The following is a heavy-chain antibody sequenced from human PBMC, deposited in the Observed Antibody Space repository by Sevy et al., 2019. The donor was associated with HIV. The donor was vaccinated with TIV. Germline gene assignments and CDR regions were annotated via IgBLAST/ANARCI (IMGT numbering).Heavy chain of an antibody. CDR1: GISITSYY. J-gene: IGHJ4*02. Sequence: SETLSLTCSVSGISITSYYWGWIRQPPGQGLEWIGYTFHTGTSNYNSSLRSRVSMSIDTSRSQFSLRLTSVTAADTAIYCSARDHGYNLYWGQGILVTVSS. CDR3: ARDHGYNLY. D-gene: IGHD5-18*01. CDR2: TFHTGTS. V-gene: IGHV4-59*01.